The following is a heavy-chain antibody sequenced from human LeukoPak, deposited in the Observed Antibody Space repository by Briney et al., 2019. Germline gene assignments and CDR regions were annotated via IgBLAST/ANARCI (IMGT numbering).Heavy chain of an antibody. V-gene: IGHV1-69*04. D-gene: IGHD5-12*01. CDR3: VRDEVRVATILYFDY. CDR2: IIPILGIA. J-gene: IGHJ4*02. CDR1: GGTFSSYA. Sequence: GASVKVSCKASGGTFSSYAISWVRQAPGQGLEWMGRIIPILGIANYAQKFQGRVTITADKSTSTAYMELSSLRSEDTAVYYCVRDEVRVATILYFDYWGQGTLVTVSS.